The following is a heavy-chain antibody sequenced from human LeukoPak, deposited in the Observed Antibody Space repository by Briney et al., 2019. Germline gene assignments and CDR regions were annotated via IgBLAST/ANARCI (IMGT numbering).Heavy chain of an antibody. J-gene: IGHJ4*02. V-gene: IGHV1-24*01. Sequence: GASVKVSCKVSGYTLTELSMHWVRQAPGKGLEWMGGFDPEDGETIYAQKFQGRVTVTEDTSTDTAYMELSSLRSEDTAVYYCATGCSSTSCPIDYWGQGTLVTVSS. CDR3: ATGCSSTSCPIDY. D-gene: IGHD2-2*01. CDR2: FDPEDGET. CDR1: GYTLTELS.